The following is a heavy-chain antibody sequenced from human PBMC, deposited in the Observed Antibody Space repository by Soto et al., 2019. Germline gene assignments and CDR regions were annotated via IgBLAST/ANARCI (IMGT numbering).Heavy chain of an antibody. Sequence: PGESLKISCKGSGYSFTSYWISWVRQMPGKGLEWMGRIDPSDSYTNYSPSFQGHATISADKSISTAYLQWSSLKASDTAMYYCARHAILDTQYYYGMDVWGQGTTVTVSS. CDR2: IDPSDSYT. J-gene: IGHJ6*02. D-gene: IGHD1-26*01. CDR3: ARHAILDTQYYYGMDV. CDR1: GYSFTSYW. V-gene: IGHV5-10-1*01.